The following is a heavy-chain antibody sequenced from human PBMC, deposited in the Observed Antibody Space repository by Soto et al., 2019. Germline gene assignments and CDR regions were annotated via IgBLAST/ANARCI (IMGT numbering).Heavy chain of an antibody. CDR1: GVTFSRYA. CDR3: AKDRPWQQLYYFDY. J-gene: IGHJ4*02. V-gene: IGHV3-30-3*01. D-gene: IGHD6-13*01. CDR2: ISYDGSNK. Sequence: GGSLRLSCAASGVTFSRYAMHWVRQAPGKGLEWVAVISYDGSNKYYADSVKGRFTISRDNSKNTLYLQMNSLRAEDTAVYYCAKDRPWQQLYYFDYWGQGTLVTVSS.